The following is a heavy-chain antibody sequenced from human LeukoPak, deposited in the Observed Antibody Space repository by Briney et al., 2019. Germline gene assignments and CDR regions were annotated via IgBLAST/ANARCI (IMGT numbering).Heavy chain of an antibody. D-gene: IGHD5-12*01. V-gene: IGHV1-69*04. CDR1: GGTFSSYA. Sequence: ASVKVSCKASGGTFSSYAISWVRQAPGQGREWMGRIIPILGIANYAQKFQGRVTITADKSTSTAYMELSSLRSEDTAVYYCARDADSGYADYWAREPWSPSPQ. J-gene: IGHJ4*02. CDR3: ARDADSGYADY. CDR2: IIPILGIA.